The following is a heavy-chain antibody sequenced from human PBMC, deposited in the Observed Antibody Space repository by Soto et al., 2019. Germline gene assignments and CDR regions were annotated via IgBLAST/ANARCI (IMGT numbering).Heavy chain of an antibody. CDR1: GFTFSEHY. CDR3: ARVVRYCSGGSCLFIDY. J-gene: IGHJ4*02. CDR2: TRNKANSYTT. Sequence: GGSLRLSCAASGFTFSEHYMDWVRQAPGKGLEWVGRTRNKANSYTTEYAASVKGRFTISRDDSKNSLYLQMNSLKTEDTAVYYCARVVRYCSGGSCLFIDYWGLGTLVTVSS. D-gene: IGHD2-15*01. V-gene: IGHV3-72*01.